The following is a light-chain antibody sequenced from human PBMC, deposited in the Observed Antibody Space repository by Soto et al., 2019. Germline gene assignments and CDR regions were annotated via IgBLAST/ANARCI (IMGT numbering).Light chain of an antibody. CDR1: QGISSY. Sequence: IQLTQSPSSLSASVGDRVTITCRASQGISSYLAWYQQKPGKAPKLLIYAASTLQSGVPPRFSGSGSGTDFTLTISSLQPEDFATYYCQQLNSYPLTFGQGTKVEIK. CDR3: QQLNSYPLT. V-gene: IGKV1-9*01. J-gene: IGKJ1*01. CDR2: AAS.